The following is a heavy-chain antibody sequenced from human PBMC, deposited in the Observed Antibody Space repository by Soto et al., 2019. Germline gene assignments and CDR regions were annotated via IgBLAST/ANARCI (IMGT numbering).Heavy chain of an antibody. CDR2: ITGNGGDT. V-gene: IGHV3-23*01. J-gene: IGHJ4*02. Sequence: EVQLLESGGGLVQPGGSLRLSCAACGFMYKNYAMSWDRQAPGKGLEWFSAITGNGGDTYNADSVKGRFTISRDNSKDTLYRQMNSLRADDTAVYYCAMGSRNMRRYFFDYWCQGTLVTVFS. D-gene: IGHD3-16*01. CDR3: AMGSRNMRRYFFDY. CDR1: GFMYKNYA.